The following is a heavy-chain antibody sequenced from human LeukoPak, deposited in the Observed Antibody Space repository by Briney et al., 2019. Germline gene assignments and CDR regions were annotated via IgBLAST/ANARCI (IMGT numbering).Heavy chain of an antibody. CDR2: INPNSGGT. CDR1: GDTFTGYY. Sequence: GASVKVSCKASGDTFTGYYMHWVRQAPGQGLEWMGWINPNSGGTNYAQKFQGRVTMTRDTSISTAYMELSRLRSDDTAVYYCARYCSGGSCYSTRRAFDYWGQGTLVTVSS. D-gene: IGHD2-15*01. J-gene: IGHJ4*02. CDR3: ARYCSGGSCYSTRRAFDY. V-gene: IGHV1-2*02.